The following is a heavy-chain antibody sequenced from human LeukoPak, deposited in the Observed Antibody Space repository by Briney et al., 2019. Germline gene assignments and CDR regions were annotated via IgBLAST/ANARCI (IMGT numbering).Heavy chain of an antibody. CDR1: GFTFSNYA. CDR3: AKDHGGIAI. D-gene: IGHD6-13*01. Sequence: GGSLRLSCATSGFTFSNYAVSWVRQAPGKGLEWVSSISGSGGTTYYADSVKGRFTISRDNSKNTLYLQMNSLRAEDTAVYYCAKDHGGIAIWGQGTMVTVSS. V-gene: IGHV3-23*01. J-gene: IGHJ3*02. CDR2: ISGSGGTT.